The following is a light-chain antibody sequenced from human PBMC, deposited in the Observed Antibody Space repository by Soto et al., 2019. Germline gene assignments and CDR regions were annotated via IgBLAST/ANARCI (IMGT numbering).Light chain of an antibody. CDR1: QSVLYSSNNKNY. Sequence: DIVMTQSPDSLAVSLGERATINCKSSQSVLYSSNNKNYLAWYQQKPGQPPKLLIYWSSTRESGVPDRFSGRGSGTDFTLTIRSLQDEDVGVYYCQQSYSTPLTFGGGTKVDIK. V-gene: IGKV4-1*01. J-gene: IGKJ4*01. CDR3: QQSYSTPLT. CDR2: WSS.